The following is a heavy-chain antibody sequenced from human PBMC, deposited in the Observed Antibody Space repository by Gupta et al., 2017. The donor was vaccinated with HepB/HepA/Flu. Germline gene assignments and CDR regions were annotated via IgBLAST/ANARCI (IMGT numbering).Heavy chain of an antibody. D-gene: IGHD6-6*01. V-gene: IGHV1-69*04. Sequence: QVQLVQSGAEVKKPGSSVKVSCKASGGTFSSYAISWVRQAPGQGLEWMGRIIPILGIANYAQKFQGRVTITADKSTSTAYMELSSLRSEDTAVYYCARDTRGIAARFRDFYYGMDVWGQGTTVTVSS. CDR3: ARDTRGIAARFRDFYYGMDV. CDR2: IIPILGIA. CDR1: GGTFSSYA. J-gene: IGHJ6*02.